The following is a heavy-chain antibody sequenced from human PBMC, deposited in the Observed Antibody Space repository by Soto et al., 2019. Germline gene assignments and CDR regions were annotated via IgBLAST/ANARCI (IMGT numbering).Heavy chain of an antibody. CDR3: ARXIEYSSSSGYYYYGMDV. Sequence: SETLSLTCTVSGGSISSYYWSWIRQPPGKGLEWIGYIYYSGSTNYNPSLKSRVTISVDTSKNQFSLKLSSVTAADTAVYYCARXIEYSSSSGYYYYGMDVWGPGTTVTVSS. D-gene: IGHD6-6*01. V-gene: IGHV4-59*01. J-gene: IGHJ6*02. CDR2: IYYSGST. CDR1: GGSISSYY.